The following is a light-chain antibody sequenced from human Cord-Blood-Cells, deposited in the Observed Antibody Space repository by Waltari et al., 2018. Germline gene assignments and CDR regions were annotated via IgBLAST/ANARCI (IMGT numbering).Light chain of an antibody. CDR3: CSYAGSYSYV. J-gene: IGLJ1*01. CDR1: SSDVGGYNY. CDR2: DVS. Sequence: QSALTQPRSVSGSPGQSVTISCTGTSSDVGGYNYVSWYQQHPGKAPKLMIYDVSKRPSGVPDRFSGSKSGNTASLTISGSQAEDEADYSCCSYAGSYSYVFGTGTKVTVL. V-gene: IGLV2-11*01.